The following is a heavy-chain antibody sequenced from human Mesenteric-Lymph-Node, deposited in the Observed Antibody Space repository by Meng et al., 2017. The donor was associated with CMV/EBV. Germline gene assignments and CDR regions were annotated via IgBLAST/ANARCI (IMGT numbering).Heavy chain of an antibody. CDR2: ISGSGSII. Sequence: CAASGFAFNDYYMYWIRQAQGKGLEWVSYISGSGSIIYYADSVKGRFTISRDNAKSSLYLQMNSLRAADTALYYCVRGPCSGGSCNSHWGQGTLVTVSS. V-gene: IGHV3-11*04. D-gene: IGHD2-15*01. CDR1: GFAFNDYY. CDR3: VRGPCSGGSCNSH. J-gene: IGHJ4*02.